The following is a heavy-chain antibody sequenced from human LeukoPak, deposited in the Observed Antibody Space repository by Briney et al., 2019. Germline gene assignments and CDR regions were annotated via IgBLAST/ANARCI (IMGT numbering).Heavy chain of an antibody. V-gene: IGHV2-70*01. D-gene: IGHD1-14*01. CDR1: GFSRSTGGMC. J-gene: IGHJ3*02. CDR2: IDWDDDK. Sequence: SGPTLVNPSQTLTLTCTFPGFSRSTGGMCVSWIRQPPGKALEWLALIDWDDDKYYSTSLKTRLTISKDTSKNQVVLTMTNMDPVDTATYYCARKAQGSEDAFDIWGQGTMVTVSS. CDR3: ARKAQGSEDAFDI.